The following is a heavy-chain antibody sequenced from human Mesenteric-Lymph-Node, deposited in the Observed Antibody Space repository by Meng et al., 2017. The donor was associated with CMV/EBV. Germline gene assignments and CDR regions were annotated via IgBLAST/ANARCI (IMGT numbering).Heavy chain of an antibody. J-gene: IGHJ5*02. CDR3: AREVGMAPAAVLRLERGNWFDP. Sequence: GESLKISCAASDFTFSNYVMTWVRQAPGKGLEWVSTIGITGDNTYYADSAKGRFTVSRDNSKNTLYLQMNGLRADDTAVYYCAREVGMAPAAVLRLERGNWFDPLGQGTLVTVSS. D-gene: IGHD2-2*01. CDR2: IGITGDNT. V-gene: IGHV3-23*01. CDR1: DFTFSNYV.